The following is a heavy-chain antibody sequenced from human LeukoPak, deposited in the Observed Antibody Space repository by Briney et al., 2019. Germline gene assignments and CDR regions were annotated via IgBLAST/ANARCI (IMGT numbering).Heavy chain of an antibody. D-gene: IGHD4-23*01. V-gene: IGHV1-69*04. CDR2: IIPILGIA. J-gene: IGHJ5*02. CDR3: ARPPGYGGNSSWP. CDR1: GDTFSSYA. Sequence: SVKVSCKASGDTFSSYAISWVRQAPGQGLEWMGRIIPILGIANYAQKFQGRVTITADKSTSTAHMELSSLRSEDTAVYYCARPPGYGGNSSWPWGQGTLVTVSS.